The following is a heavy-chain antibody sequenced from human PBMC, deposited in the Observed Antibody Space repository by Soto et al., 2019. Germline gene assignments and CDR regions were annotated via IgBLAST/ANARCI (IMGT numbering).Heavy chain of an antibody. CDR1: GFTFSSYA. CDR2: ISGSGGST. Sequence: EVQLLESGGGLVQPGGSLRLSCAASGFTFSSYAMSWVRQAPGKGLEWVSAISGSGGSTYYADSVKGRFTISRDNSENPLYLQKKRLRAEGTAEDYCAQDANYDYWSGYPPTYYYDYMDVGGKGTTVTVSS. V-gene: IGHV3-23*01. CDR3: AQDANYDYWSGYPPTYYYDYMDV. J-gene: IGHJ6*03. D-gene: IGHD3-3*01.